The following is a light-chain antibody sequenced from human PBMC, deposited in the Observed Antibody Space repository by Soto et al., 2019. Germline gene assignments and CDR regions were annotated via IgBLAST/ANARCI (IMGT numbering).Light chain of an antibody. CDR1: SSDVGAYTS. J-gene: IGLJ1*01. Sequence: QSALTQPASVSGSPGQSITISCTGTSSDVGAYTSVSWYQQHPDKAPKLIIYSVSYRPSGVSDRFSGSKSDNTASLTISGLHPEDEADYYCSSYTSSSTYLFGTGTKVTVL. CDR2: SVS. CDR3: SSYTSSSTYL. V-gene: IGLV2-14*03.